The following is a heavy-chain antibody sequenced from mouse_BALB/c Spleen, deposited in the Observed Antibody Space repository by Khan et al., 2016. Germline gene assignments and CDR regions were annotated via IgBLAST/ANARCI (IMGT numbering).Heavy chain of an antibody. V-gene: IGHV14-3*02. Sequence: VQLQQSGAELVKPGASVKLSCTVSGFNIKDTYMHWVNQRPEQGLEWIGRIDPANGNTKYDPKFQDKATLTADTSSTTAYLQLSSLTSEDIAVYYCSRGVYDYEFAYWGQGTLVTVSA. CDR2: IDPANGNT. CDR3: SRGVYDYEFAY. J-gene: IGHJ3*01. CDR1: GFNIKDTY. D-gene: IGHD2-4*01.